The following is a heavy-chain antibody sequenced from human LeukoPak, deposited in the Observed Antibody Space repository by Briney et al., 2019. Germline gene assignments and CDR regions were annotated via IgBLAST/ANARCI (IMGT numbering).Heavy chain of an antibody. D-gene: IGHD3-10*01. CDR2: IYPGDSDT. V-gene: IGHV5-51*01. CDR3: ARLPAYYYGSGSYYNDHYYYYMDV. Sequence: GESLKISCEGAGYSFTSYWIGWVRQMPGQGLEWMGIIYPGDSDTRYSTSFQGQVTISADKSISTPYLQWSSLKASDTAMYYCARLPAYYYGSGSYYNDHYYYYMDVWGKGTTVTVSS. CDR1: GYSFTSYW. J-gene: IGHJ6*03.